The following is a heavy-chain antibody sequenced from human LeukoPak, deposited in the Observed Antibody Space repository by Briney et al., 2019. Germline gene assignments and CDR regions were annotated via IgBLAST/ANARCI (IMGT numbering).Heavy chain of an antibody. Sequence: PGGSLRLSCAASGFTFSSYGMSWVRQAPGKGLEWVANIRQDGSEKYCVDSVKGRFTISRDNAKNSLYLQMNSLRAEDTAMYYCATYCSGGSCYSVWGQGTLVTVSS. CDR2: IRQDGSEK. V-gene: IGHV3-7*01. D-gene: IGHD2-15*01. CDR1: GFTFSSYG. J-gene: IGHJ4*02. CDR3: ATYCSGGSCYSV.